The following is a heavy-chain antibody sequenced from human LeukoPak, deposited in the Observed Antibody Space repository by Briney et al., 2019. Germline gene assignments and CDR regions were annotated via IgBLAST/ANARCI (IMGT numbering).Heavy chain of an antibody. CDR1: GYTFTGYY. V-gene: IGHV1-2*02. CDR2: INPNSGGT. Sequence: GASVTVSCKASGYTFTGYYMHGVRQAPGQGLEWMGWINPNSGGTNYAQKFQGRVTMTRDTTIGEAYRELSRLRSDDTALYYCAREELGGLTPSGQLAAPLYYYDGMDVWGQGTTVTVSS. D-gene: IGHD6-6*01. J-gene: IGHJ6*02. CDR3: AREELGGLTPSGQLAAPLYYYDGMDV.